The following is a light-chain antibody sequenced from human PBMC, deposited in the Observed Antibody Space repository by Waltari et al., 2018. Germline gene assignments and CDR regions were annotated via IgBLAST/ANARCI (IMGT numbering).Light chain of an antibody. CDR1: QSVSSN. Sequence: EIVMTQSPATLSVSPGESATLSCRASQSVSSNLAWYQQKPGQAPRLLIYDASSRATGIPARFSGSGSGTEFTLTISSLQSEDVAVYYCQQYYEAPITFGGGTKVEI. V-gene: IGKV3-15*01. J-gene: IGKJ4*01. CDR2: DAS. CDR3: QQYYEAPIT.